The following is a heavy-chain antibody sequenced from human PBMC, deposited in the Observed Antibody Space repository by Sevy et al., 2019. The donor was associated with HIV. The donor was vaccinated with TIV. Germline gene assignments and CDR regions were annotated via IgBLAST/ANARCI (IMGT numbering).Heavy chain of an antibody. Sequence: ASVKVSCKASGGTFSSYAISWVRQAPGQGLEWMGGIIPIFGTANYAQKFQGRVTITADESTSKAYMELSSLRSEDTAVYYCAREQYSSSWYSVRDWFDPWGQGTLVTVSS. J-gene: IGHJ5*02. CDR1: GGTFSSYA. D-gene: IGHD6-13*01. CDR2: IIPIFGTA. V-gene: IGHV1-69*13. CDR3: AREQYSSSWYSVRDWFDP.